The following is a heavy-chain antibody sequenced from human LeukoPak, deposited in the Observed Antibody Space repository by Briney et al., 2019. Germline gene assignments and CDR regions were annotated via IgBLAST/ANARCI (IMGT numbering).Heavy chain of an antibody. CDR2: ISSNGGST. D-gene: IGHD2-15*01. CDR3: VKVSVSGSSVDY. V-gene: IGHV3-64D*06. CDR1: GFTFSTYP. J-gene: IGHJ4*02. Sequence: GGSLRLSCSASGFTFSTYPMHWVRQTPGKGLEYVSAISSNGGSTYYADSVKGRFTISRDNSKNTLYLQMSSLRAEDMAVYYCVKVSVSGSSVDYWGQGTLVTVSS.